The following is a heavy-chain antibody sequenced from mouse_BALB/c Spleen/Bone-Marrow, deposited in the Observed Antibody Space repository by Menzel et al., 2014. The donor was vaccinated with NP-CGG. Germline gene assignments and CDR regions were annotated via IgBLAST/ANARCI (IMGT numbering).Heavy chain of an antibody. CDR1: GFNIKDTY. D-gene: IGHD1-1*01. CDR3: ARSGHGSSLFAY. Sequence: VQLQQSGAELVKPGASVKLSCTASGFNIKDTYMHWVKQRPEQGLEWIGRIDPANGNTKYDPKFQGKATITADTSSNTAYLQLSSLTSEDTAVYYCARSGHGSSLFAYWGQGTLVTASA. J-gene: IGHJ3*01. V-gene: IGHV14-3*02. CDR2: IDPANGNT.